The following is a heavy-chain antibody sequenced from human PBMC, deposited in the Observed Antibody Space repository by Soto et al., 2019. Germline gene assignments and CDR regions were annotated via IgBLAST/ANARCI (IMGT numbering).Heavy chain of an antibody. CDR3: ARDAAGKSSSWYPFLDY. J-gene: IGHJ4*01. Sequence: SETLSLTCTVSGGSISSGGYYWSWIRQHPGKGLEWIGYIYYSGSTYYNPSLKSRVTISVDTSKNQFSLKLSSVTAADTAVYYCARDAAGKSSSWYPFLDYWGHVTPVPVSS. CDR1: GGSISSGGYY. CDR2: IYYSGST. V-gene: IGHV4-31*02. D-gene: IGHD6-13*01.